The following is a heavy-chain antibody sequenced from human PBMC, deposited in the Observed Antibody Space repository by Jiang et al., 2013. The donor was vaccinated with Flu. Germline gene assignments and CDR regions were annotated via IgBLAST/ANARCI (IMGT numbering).Heavy chain of an antibody. CDR1: GGSIRTSSYC. CDR2: IYYTGSS. J-gene: IGHJ4*02. V-gene: IGHV4-61*05. D-gene: IGHD3-10*01. CDR3: AAKGLQWFGESHVDY. Sequence: GLVKPSETLSLTCTVSGGSIRTSSYCWGWIRQPPGKGLEWLGDIYYTGSSKYNPSLRSRVTISVDTSQNQISLKLRSTTAADTAVYYCAAKGLQWFGESHVDYWGQGTLVTVSS.